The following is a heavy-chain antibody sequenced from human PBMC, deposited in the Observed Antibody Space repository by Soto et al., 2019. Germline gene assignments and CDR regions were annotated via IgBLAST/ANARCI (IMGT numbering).Heavy chain of an antibody. CDR2: ISGSGGST. CDR1: GFTFSNYA. V-gene: IGHV3-23*01. J-gene: IGHJ4*02. D-gene: IGHD3-3*01. CDR3: AKDAFAVPIYYFDC. Sequence: EVQLLESGGDMVQPGGSLRLSCAASGFTFSNYAMTWVRQAPGKGLEWVSGISGSGGSTYYADSVKGPFTISRDNSQNTLYLQMNSLIAEDTAVYYCAKDAFAVPIYYFDCWGQGPLVSVSS.